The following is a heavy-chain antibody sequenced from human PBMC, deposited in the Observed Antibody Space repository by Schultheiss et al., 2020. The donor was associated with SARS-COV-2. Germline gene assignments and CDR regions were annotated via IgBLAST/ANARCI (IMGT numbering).Heavy chain of an antibody. CDR3: ARVDDFWSGYSDLSQNWFDP. CDR1: GYTFSSYA. CDR2: FDPEDGET. J-gene: IGHJ5*02. Sequence: ASVKVSCKASGYTFSSYAISWVRQAPGQGLEWMGGFDPEDGETIYAQKFQGRVTMTRNTSISTAYMELSSLRSEDTAVYYCARVDDFWSGYSDLSQNWFDPWGHGTLVTVSS. D-gene: IGHD3-3*01. V-gene: IGHV1-8*02.